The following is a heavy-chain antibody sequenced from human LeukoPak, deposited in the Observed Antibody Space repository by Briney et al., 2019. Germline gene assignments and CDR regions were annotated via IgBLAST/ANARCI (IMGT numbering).Heavy chain of an antibody. CDR3: SIQEGYNSWCDP. D-gene: IGHD5-24*01. Sequence: GESLKLSCKGSGYRFPSYWIGGARPMPGNGLEWKGLLYPGDSDTRNSSSFQGHATLSPDNAHSPPNLQWRDLKACDTAIYCCSIQEGYNSWCDPWGQGTLVTVSS. CDR1: GYRFPSYW. V-gene: IGHV5-51*01. CDR2: LYPGDSDT. J-gene: IGHJ5*02.